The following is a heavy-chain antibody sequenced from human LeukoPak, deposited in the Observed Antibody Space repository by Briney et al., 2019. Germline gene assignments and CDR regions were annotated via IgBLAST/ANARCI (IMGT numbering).Heavy chain of an antibody. J-gene: IGHJ4*02. CDR1: GYTFTSYG. D-gene: IGHD3-22*01. V-gene: IGHV1-18*01. CDR3: ARDFRSSYYYDSSGYRFDY. CDR2: INVFNENT. Sequence: ASVKVSCKASGYTFTSYGISWVRQAPGQGLEWMGWINVFNENTNYAQKLQGRVTMTTDTSTSTAYMELRSLRSDDTAVYYCARDFRSSYYYDSSGYRFDYWGQGTLVTVSS.